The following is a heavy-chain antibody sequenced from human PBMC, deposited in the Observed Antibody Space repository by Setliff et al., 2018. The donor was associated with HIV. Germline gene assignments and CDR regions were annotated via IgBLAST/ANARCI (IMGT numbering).Heavy chain of an antibody. CDR1: GFTLSYYS. J-gene: IGHJ4*02. CDR2: ISTSGSTI. V-gene: IGHV3-48*03. CDR3: AREGPQTGDHSLALF. Sequence: SCAASGFTLSYYSMNWVRQAPGKGLEWISYISTSGSTIYYADSVKGRATISRANAKNSLYLQMTSLRSEDTAVYYCAREGPQTGDHSLALFWGQGTVVTVSS. D-gene: IGHD2-15*01.